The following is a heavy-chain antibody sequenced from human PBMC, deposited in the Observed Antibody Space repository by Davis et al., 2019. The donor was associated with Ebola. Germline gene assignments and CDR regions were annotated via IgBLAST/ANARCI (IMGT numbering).Heavy chain of an antibody. J-gene: IGHJ6*02. CDR1: GFTFSNDW. CDR2: IKQDGSEK. Sequence: GESLKISCAASGFTFSNDWMTWVRQAPGKGLEWVANIKQDGSEKNYVDSVKGRFTISRDNAKNSLYLQMNSLRAEDTAVYYCARDLIVVLPAAAYYYYYGMDVWGQGTTVTVSS. V-gene: IGHV3-7*01. D-gene: IGHD2-2*01. CDR3: ARDLIVVLPAAAYYYYYGMDV.